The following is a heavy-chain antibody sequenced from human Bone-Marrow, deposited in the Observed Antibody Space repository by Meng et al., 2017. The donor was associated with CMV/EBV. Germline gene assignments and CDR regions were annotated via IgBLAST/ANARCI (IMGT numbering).Heavy chain of an antibody. Sequence: GESLKISCAASGFTFSSYGMHWVRQAPGKGLEWVAVIWYDGSNKYYADSVKGRFTISRDNSKNTLYLQMNSLRAEDKAVYYCAKGHRYYCYGMDVWGQGTTVTVSS. CDR1: GFTFSSYG. J-gene: IGHJ6*02. CDR2: IWYDGSNK. CDR3: AKGHRYYCYGMDV. V-gene: IGHV3-33*06.